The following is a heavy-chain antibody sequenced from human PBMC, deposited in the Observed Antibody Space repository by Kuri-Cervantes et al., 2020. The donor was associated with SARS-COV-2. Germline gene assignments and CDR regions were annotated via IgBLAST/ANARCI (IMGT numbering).Heavy chain of an antibody. V-gene: IGHV3-21*01. CDR2: ISSSSSYI. D-gene: IGHD1-7*01. CDR1: GFTFSSYS. Sequence: GGFLRSSCAASGFTFSSYSMNWVRQAPGKGLEWVSSISSSSSYIYYADSVKGRFTISRDNAKNSLYLQMNSLRAEDTAVYYCARDLITGTTNFDYWGQGTLVTVSS. J-gene: IGHJ4*02. CDR3: ARDLITGTTNFDY.